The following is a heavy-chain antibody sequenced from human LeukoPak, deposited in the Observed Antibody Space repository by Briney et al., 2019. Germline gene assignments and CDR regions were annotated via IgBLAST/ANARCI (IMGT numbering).Heavy chain of an antibody. CDR3: ARVLLYCSSTSCYTDYYGMDV. Sequence: ASVKVSCKASGYTFTCYYMHWVRQAPGQGREWMRRINPNSGGTNYAQKSQGRVTMTRDTSISTAYMELSRLRSDDTAVYYCARVLLYCSSTSCYTDYYGMDVWGQGTTVTVSS. V-gene: IGHV1-2*06. CDR2: INPNSGGT. J-gene: IGHJ6*02. CDR1: GYTFTCYY. D-gene: IGHD2-2*02.